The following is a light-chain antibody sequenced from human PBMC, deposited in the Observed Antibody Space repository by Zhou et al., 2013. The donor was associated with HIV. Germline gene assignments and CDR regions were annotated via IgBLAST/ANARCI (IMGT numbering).Light chain of an antibody. V-gene: IGKV3-20*01. CDR2: DAS. J-gene: IGKJ2*01. CDR1: QSVSSSY. CDR3: QQYGSSPFT. Sequence: EIVMTQSPATLSVSPGDRATLSCRASQSVSSSYLAWYQQKPGQAPRLLIYDASSRATGIPDRFSGSGSGTDFTLTISRLESEDFAVYYCQQYGSSPFTFGQGTTLEIK.